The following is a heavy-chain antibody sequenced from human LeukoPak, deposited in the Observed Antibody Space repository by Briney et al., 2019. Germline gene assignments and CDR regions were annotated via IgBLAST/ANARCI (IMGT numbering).Heavy chain of an antibody. V-gene: IGHV1-2*02. J-gene: IGHJ1*01. CDR2: INPNNGDT. CDR3: ARGTRRGSYYEAAHPPQH. Sequence: ASVKVSCKASGYTFTGYYMHWVRQAPGQGLEWMGWINPNNGDTHYAQKFQGTVTMTRDTSISTAYMELSSLRSDDTAVYYCARGTRRGSYYEAAHPPQHWGQGTLVTVSS. CDR1: GYTFTGYY. D-gene: IGHD1-26*01.